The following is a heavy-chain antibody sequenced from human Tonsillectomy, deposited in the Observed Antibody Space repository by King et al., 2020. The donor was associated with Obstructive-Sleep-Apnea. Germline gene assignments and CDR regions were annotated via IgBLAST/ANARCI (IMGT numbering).Heavy chain of an antibody. Sequence: VQLVESGGGLVQPGGSLKLSCAASGFTFSDSAMHWVRQASGKGLEWVGRIRSKANNYATAYAASVKGRITISRDDSKNTAYLQMNSLKTEDTAVYYCTGFIYDVENWYFDLWGRGTLVTVSS. CDR1: GFTFSDSA. J-gene: IGHJ2*01. D-gene: IGHD5/OR15-5a*01. CDR2: IRSKANNYAT. CDR3: TGFIYDVENWYFDL. V-gene: IGHV3-73*01.